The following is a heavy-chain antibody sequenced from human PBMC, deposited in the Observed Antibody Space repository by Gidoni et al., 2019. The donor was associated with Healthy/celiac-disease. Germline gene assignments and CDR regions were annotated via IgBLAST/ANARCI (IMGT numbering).Heavy chain of an antibody. CDR3: AKGPPGYDFWSGYYWYFDY. J-gene: IGHJ4*02. Sequence: EVQLLESGGGLVQPGGSLRLSCSASGFTFSSYAMGWVRQAPGKGREWVSAISGSGGSTYYADSVKGRFTISRDNSKNTLYLQMNSLRAEDTAVYYCAKGPPGYDFWSGYYWYFDYWGQGTLVTVSS. CDR2: ISGSGGST. D-gene: IGHD3-3*01. CDR1: GFTFSSYA. V-gene: IGHV3-23*01.